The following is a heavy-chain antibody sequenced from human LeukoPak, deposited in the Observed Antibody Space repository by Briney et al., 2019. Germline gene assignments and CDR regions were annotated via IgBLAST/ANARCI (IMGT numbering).Heavy chain of an antibody. CDR3: ARGVVRLDP. CDR2: INPSGGST. V-gene: IGHV1-46*01. CDR1: GYTFTSYY. Sequence: RASVKVSSKASGYTFTSYYMHWVRQAPGQGLEWMGIINPSGGSTSYAQKFQGRVTMTRDTSISTAYMELSRLRSDDTAVYYCARGVVRLDPWGQGTLVTVSS. D-gene: IGHD2-21*01. J-gene: IGHJ5*02.